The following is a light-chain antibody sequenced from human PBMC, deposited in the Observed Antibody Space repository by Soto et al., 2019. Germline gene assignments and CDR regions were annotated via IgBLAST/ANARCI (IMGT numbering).Light chain of an antibody. V-gene: IGKV3-20*01. CDR3: QQHGDSPFT. J-gene: IGKJ3*01. CDR2: GAS. CDR1: QSVTSTY. Sequence: EIVLTQSPGTLSLSPGERATLSCRASQSVTSTYLAWYQQKPGQAPRLLIYGASSRATGIPDRFSGSGSGTDFTLTIRRLEPEDFAVYFCQQHGDSPFTFGPGTKVDVK.